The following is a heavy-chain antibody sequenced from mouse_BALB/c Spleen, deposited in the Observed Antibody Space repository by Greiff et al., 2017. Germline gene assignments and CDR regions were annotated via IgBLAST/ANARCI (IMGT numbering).Heavy chain of an antibody. CDR2: INPYNGDT. Sequence: EVQRVESGPELVKPGASVKISCKASGYSFTGYFMNWVKQSHGKSLEWIGRINPYNGDTFYNQKFKGKATLTVDKSSSTAHMELLSLTSEDSAVYYCGRYGNYVNYAMDYWGQGTSVTVSS. CDR3: GRYGNYVNYAMDY. V-gene: IGHV1-37*01. CDR1: GYSFTGYF. J-gene: IGHJ4*01. D-gene: IGHD2-1*01.